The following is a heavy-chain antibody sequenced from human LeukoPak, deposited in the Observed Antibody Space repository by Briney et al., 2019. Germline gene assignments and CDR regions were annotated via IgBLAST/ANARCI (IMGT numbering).Heavy chain of an antibody. V-gene: IGHV3-23*01. Sequence: EGSLRLSCAASGFSFSSYAMSWVRQAPGKGLEWVSAISGSAGSTYYADSVKGRFTISRDNSKNTLYLQMNSLRAEDTAVYYCAKDSGSYSSGWYFDYWGQGTLVTVP. CDR1: GFSFSSYA. J-gene: IGHJ4*02. D-gene: IGHD6-19*01. CDR2: ISGSAGST. CDR3: AKDSGSYSSGWYFDY.